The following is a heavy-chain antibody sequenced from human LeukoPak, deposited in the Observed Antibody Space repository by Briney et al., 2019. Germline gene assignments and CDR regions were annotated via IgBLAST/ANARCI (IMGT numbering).Heavy chain of an antibody. D-gene: IGHD5-24*01. CDR2: IYHSGST. J-gene: IGHJ5*02. CDR1: GGSISSYY. Sequence: SETLSLTCTVSGGSISSYYWSWIRQPPGKGLEWIGYIYHSGSTNYNPSLKSRVTISVDTSKNQFSLKLSSVTAADTAVYYCARGATEMATIRGNWFDPWGQGTLVTVSS. V-gene: IGHV4-59*08. CDR3: ARGATEMATIRGNWFDP.